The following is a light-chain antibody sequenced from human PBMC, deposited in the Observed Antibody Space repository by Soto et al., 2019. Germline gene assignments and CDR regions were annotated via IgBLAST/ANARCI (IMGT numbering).Light chain of an antibody. CDR3: QKYNSALLLT. CDR1: QGISNY. CDR2: AAS. J-gene: IGKJ3*01. V-gene: IGKV1-27*01. Sequence: DIQMTQSPSSLSASVGDRVTITCRASQGISNYVAWYQQKPGKVPKLLIYAASTLQSGVPSRFSGSGSGTDFTLTISSLQPEDVATYSCQKYNSALLLTFGPGTKVDIK.